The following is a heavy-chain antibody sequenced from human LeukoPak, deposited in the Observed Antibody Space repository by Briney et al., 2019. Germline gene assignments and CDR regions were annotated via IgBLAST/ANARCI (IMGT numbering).Heavy chain of an antibody. Sequence: ASVKVSCKASGGTFSSYAISWVRQAPGQGLEWMGRIIPILGIANYAQKFQGRVTITADNSTSTAYMELSSLRSEDTAVYYYARDYSSSWLGRGYYGMDVWGQGTTVTVSS. D-gene: IGHD6-13*01. CDR3: ARDYSSSWLGRGYYGMDV. CDR1: GGTFSSYA. CDR2: IIPILGIA. V-gene: IGHV1-69*04. J-gene: IGHJ6*02.